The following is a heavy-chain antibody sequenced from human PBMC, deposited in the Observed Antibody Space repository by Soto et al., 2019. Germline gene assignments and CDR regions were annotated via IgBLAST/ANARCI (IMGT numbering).Heavy chain of an antibody. J-gene: IGHJ6*03. CDR2: IYSGGST. V-gene: IGHV3-66*01. CDR3: ASRIYCSGGSCYSDYYYYMDV. D-gene: IGHD2-15*01. CDR1: GFTVSSNY. Sequence: EVQLVEAGGGLVQPGGSLRLPCAASGFTVSSNYMSWVRHAPGKGLEWVSVIYSGGSTYYADSVKGRFTISRDNSKNTLYLQMNSLRAEDTAVYYCASRIYCSGGSCYSDYYYYMDVWGKGTTVTVSS.